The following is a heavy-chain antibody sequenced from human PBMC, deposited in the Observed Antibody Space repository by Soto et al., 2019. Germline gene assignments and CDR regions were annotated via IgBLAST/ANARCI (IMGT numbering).Heavy chain of an antibody. CDR1: GGSISSSNW. V-gene: IGHV4-4*02. Sequence: LSLTCAVSGGSISSSNWWSWVRQPPGKGLEWIGDIYHSGSTNYNPSLMSRVTISVDKSKNQFSLKLSSVTAADTAVYYCARLEYSSSSPYDYWGQGTLVTVSS. D-gene: IGHD6-6*01. CDR3: ARLEYSSSSPYDY. CDR2: IYHSGST. J-gene: IGHJ4*02.